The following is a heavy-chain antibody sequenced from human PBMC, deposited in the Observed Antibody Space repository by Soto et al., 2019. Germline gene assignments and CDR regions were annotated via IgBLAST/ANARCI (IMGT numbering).Heavy chain of an antibody. CDR3: AREILVRRFPHPENYFDY. V-gene: IGHV3-66*01. D-gene: IGHD3-10*02. Sequence: GGSLRLSCAASGFTVSSNYMSWVRQAPGKGLEWVSVIYSGGSTYYADSVKGRFTISRDNSKNTLYLQMNSLRAEDTAVYYCAREILVRRFPHPENYFDYWGQGTLVTVSS. J-gene: IGHJ4*02. CDR2: IYSGGST. CDR1: GFTVSSNY.